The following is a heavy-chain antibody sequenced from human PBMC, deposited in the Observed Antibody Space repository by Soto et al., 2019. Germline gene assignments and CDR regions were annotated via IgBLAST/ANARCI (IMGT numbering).Heavy chain of an antibody. J-gene: IGHJ4*02. CDR2: IYSGGST. Sequence: PGGSLRLSCAASGFTFTNYDMAWVRQAPGKGLEWVSVIYSGGSTYYADSVKGRFTISRDNSKNTLYLQMNSLRAEDTAVYYCARGVAAAASNWGQGTLVTVSS. V-gene: IGHV3-66*01. D-gene: IGHD6-13*01. CDR1: GFTFTNYD. CDR3: ARGVAAAASN.